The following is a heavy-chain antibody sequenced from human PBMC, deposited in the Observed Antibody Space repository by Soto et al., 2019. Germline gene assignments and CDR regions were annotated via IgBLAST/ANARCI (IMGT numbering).Heavy chain of an antibody. CDR2: IIPIFGTT. CDR1: VRTFSNHA. D-gene: IGHD6-13*01. J-gene: IGHJ4*02. Sequence: SVKGSLRASVRTFSNHAINRGRQAPGQGLEWMGGIIPIFGTTNYAQRFQGRVTITADESTSTAYMELSSLRSEDTAVYYCARVSSSWYKDYFDYWGQGTLVTVSS. CDR3: ARVSSSWYKDYFDY. V-gene: IGHV1-69*01.